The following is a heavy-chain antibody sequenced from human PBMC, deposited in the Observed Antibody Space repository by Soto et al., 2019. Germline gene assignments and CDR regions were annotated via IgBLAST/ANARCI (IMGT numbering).Heavy chain of an antibody. CDR2: IIPIFGTA. D-gene: IGHD6-13*01. V-gene: IGHV1-69*13. Sequence: GASVKVSCKASGGTFSSYAISWVRQAPGQGLEWMGGIIPIFGTANYAQKFQGRVTITADESTSTAYMELSSLRSEDTAVYYCARDRGPIAAAGTGYFDYWGQGTLVTVSS. CDR1: GGTFSSYA. J-gene: IGHJ4*02. CDR3: ARDRGPIAAAGTGYFDY.